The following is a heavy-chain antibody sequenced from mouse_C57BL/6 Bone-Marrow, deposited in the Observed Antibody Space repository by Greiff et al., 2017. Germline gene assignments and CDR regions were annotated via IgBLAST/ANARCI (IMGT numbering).Heavy chain of an antibody. CDR1: GFSLTSYG. J-gene: IGHJ4*01. V-gene: IGHV2-2*01. Sequence: VQLQQSGPGLVQPSQSLSITCTVSGFSLTSYGVHWVRQSPGKGLEWLGVIWRGGSTDYNAAFISRLSISKDNSKSQVFFKMNSLQADDTAIYYCARGYYYGTPYYAMDYWGQGTSVTVSS. D-gene: IGHD1-1*01. CDR2: IWRGGST. CDR3: ARGYYYGTPYYAMDY.